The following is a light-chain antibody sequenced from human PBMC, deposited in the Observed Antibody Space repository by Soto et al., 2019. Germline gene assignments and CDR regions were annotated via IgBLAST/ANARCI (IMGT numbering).Light chain of an antibody. J-gene: IGLJ2*01. CDR2: LNRDGSH. Sequence: QPVLTQSPSASASLGASVKLTCTLSSGHSNYAIAWHQQQPEKGPRYLMKLNRDGSHSKGVGIPNRFSGSSSGAERYLPILGLQSGGGGGYYCPTWGTGIVIFGGGTKLTVL. CDR1: SGHSNYA. V-gene: IGLV4-69*01. CDR3: PTWGTGIVI.